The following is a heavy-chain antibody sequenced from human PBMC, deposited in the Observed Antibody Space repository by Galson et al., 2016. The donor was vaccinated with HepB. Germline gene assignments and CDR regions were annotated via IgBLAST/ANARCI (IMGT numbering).Heavy chain of an antibody. D-gene: IGHD6-19*01. CDR1: GGSFRSYV. Sequence: ETLSLTCTVNGGSFRSYVWSWIRQAPGKGLEWIGETNDGGSVNYNPSLKNRVIITIVKSRNHLSLKLSSVTAADTAIYYCARWHYSSGWYSGWFDPWGQGTLVTVSS. J-gene: IGHJ5*02. CDR3: ARWHYSSGWYSGWFDP. V-gene: IGHV4-34*01. CDR2: TNDGGSV.